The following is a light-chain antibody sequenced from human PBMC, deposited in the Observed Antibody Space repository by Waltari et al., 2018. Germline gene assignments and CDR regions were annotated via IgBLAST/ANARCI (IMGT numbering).Light chain of an antibody. CDR2: AAS. CDR1: PGISSW. Sequence: DIQMTQSPPSVSASVGGRVTITCWASPGISSWLAWYQQKPGKAPKLLIYAASSLQSGVPSRFSGSGSGTNFTLTISSLQPEDFATYYCQQANSFPPRVTFGGGTKVEIK. J-gene: IGKJ4*01. V-gene: IGKV1-12*01. CDR3: QQANSFPPRVT.